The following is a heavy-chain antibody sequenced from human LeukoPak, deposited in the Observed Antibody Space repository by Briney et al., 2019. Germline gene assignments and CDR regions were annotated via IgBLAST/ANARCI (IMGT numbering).Heavy chain of an antibody. CDR1: GYSISSGYY. CDR2: IYHSGST. J-gene: IGHJ4*02. Sequence: SETLSLTCAVSGYSISSGYYWGWIRQPPGKGLEWIGSIYHSGSTYYNPSLKSRVTISVDTSKNQFSLKLSSVTAADTAVYYCAREPYYYDSSGYDYWGQGTLVTVSS. CDR3: AREPYYYDSSGYDY. V-gene: IGHV4-38-2*02. D-gene: IGHD3-22*01.